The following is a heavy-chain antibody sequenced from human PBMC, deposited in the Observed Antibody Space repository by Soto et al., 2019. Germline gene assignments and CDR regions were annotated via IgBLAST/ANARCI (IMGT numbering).Heavy chain of an antibody. V-gene: IGHV4-39*01. CDR1: GGSISSSSYY. D-gene: IGHD1-1*01. CDR3: ARGVRWRMPIY. Sequence: SETLSLTCTVSGGSISSSSYYWGWIRQPPGKGLEWIGSIYYSGSTYYNPSLKSRVTISVDTSKNQFSLKLSSVTAADTAVYYCARGVRWRMPIYWGQGTLVTVSS. CDR2: IYYSGST. J-gene: IGHJ4*02.